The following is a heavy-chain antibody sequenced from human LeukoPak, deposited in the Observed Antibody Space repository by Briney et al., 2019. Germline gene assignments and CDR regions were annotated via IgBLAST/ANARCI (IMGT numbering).Heavy chain of an antibody. J-gene: IGHJ3*01. CDR3: ARVPGGGTAAN. CDR1: GGSVSSGSYY. D-gene: IGHD1-7*01. Sequence: SETLSLTCTVSGGSVSSGSYYWSWIRQPPGKGLEWIGYIYYSGSTNYNPSLKSRVTISVDTSQNQFSLNLSSVTAADRAVYYRARVPGGGTAANWGQGTMVTVSS. V-gene: IGHV4-61*01. CDR2: IYYSGST.